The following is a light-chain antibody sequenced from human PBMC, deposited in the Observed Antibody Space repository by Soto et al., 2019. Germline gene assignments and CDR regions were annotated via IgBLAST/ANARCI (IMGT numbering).Light chain of an antibody. J-gene: IGLJ1*01. CDR1: SSDVGGYNY. Sequence: QSVLTQPASGSGSPGQSITISCTGTSSDVGGYNYVSWYQQHPGKAPKLMIYYVSNRPSGVSNRFSGSESGNTASLTISGLQADDEADYYCSSYTSSSTLVFGTGTKLTV. CDR2: YVS. CDR3: SSYTSSSTLV. V-gene: IGLV2-14*01.